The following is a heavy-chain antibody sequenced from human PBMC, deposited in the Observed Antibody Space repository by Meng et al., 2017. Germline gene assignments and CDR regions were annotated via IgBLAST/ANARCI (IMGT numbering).Heavy chain of an antibody. CDR3: ARGKHSSSTLTFYNY. J-gene: IGHJ4*02. CDR1: GGSFSGYY. Sequence: RWGAGLLKPSETLSLTCAASGGSFSGYYWSWIRQPPGKGLEWIGEINHSGSTNYNPSLKSRVTISVDTSKNQFSLKLSSVTAADTAVYYCARGKHSSSTLTFYNYWGQGTLVTVSS. V-gene: IGHV4-34*01. CDR2: INHSGST. D-gene: IGHD6-13*01.